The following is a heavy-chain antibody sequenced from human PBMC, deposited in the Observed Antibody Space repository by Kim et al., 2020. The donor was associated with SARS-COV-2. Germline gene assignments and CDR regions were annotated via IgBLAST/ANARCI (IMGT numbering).Heavy chain of an antibody. CDR3: ARAGGLLDAFDI. V-gene: IGHV3-20*01. CDR2: INWNGGST. D-gene: IGHD1-26*01. CDR1: GFTFDDYG. J-gene: IGHJ3*02. Sequence: GGSLRLSCAASGFTFDDYGMSWVRQAPGKGLEWVSGINWNGGSTGYADSVKGRFTISRDNAKNSLYLQMNSLRAEDTALYHCARAGGLLDAFDIWGQGTMVTVSS.